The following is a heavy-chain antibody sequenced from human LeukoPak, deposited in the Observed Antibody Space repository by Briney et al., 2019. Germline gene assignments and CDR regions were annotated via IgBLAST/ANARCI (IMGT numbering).Heavy chain of an antibody. CDR3: ARDSDFDSSGYYPYYYYYYNMDV. CDR2: IDGSGGNT. CDR1: GFTFSSYG. V-gene: IGHV3-23*01. Sequence: GGSLRLSCAASGFTFSSYGMSWVRQAPGQGLECVSAIDGSGGNTYYADSLKGRFTISRDNSKNTLYLQMNSLRAEDTAVYYCARDSDFDSSGYYPYYYYYYNMDVWGQGTTVTVSS. D-gene: IGHD3-22*01. J-gene: IGHJ6*02.